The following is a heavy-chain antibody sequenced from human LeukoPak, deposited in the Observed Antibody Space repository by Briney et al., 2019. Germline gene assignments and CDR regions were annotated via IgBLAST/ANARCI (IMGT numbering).Heavy chain of an antibody. CDR1: GYTFTSYG. D-gene: IGHD6-19*01. V-gene: IGHV1-18*01. Sequence: GASVKVSCKASGYTFTSYGISWVRQAPGQGLEWMGWTSAYNGNTNYAQKLQGRVTMTTDTSTSTAYMELRSLRSDDTAVYYCAREGIAVARGTRYYGMDVWGQGTTVTVSS. CDR3: AREGIAVARGTRYYGMDV. CDR2: TSAYNGNT. J-gene: IGHJ6*02.